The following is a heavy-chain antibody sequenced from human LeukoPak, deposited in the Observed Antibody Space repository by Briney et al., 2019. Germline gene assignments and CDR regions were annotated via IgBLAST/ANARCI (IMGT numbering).Heavy chain of an antibody. CDR3: ARGDKGITYY. CDR2: INPSGGST. Sequence: ASVKVSCKASGYTFTSYYMHWVRQAPGQGLEWMGIINPSGGSTSYAQKFQGRVTMTRDTSNHQFSLKLSSVTAADTAVYYCARGDKGITYYWGQGTLVTVSS. CDR1: GYTFTSYY. J-gene: IGHJ4*02. D-gene: IGHD3-10*01. V-gene: IGHV1-46*01.